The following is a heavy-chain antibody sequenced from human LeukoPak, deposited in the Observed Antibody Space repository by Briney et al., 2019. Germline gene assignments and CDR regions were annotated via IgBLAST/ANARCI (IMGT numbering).Heavy chain of an antibody. D-gene: IGHD3-10*01. Sequence: GGSLRLSCAASGFTFSSYSMNWVRQAPGKGLEWVSSISSSSSYIYYANSVKGRFTISRDHAKNSLYLQMNSLRAGDTAVYCCAREVSYYYGSGSYPFDYWGQGTLVTVSS. CDR2: ISSSSSYI. V-gene: IGHV3-21*01. CDR1: GFTFSSYS. J-gene: IGHJ4*02. CDR3: AREVSYYYGSGSYPFDY.